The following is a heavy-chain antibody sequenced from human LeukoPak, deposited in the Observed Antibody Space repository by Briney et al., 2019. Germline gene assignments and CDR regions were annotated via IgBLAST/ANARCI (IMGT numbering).Heavy chain of an antibody. CDR2: IIPIFGTA. V-gene: IGHV1-69*01. CDR3: ARVLRLYYYDSSGYSFDY. CDR1: AGTFSSYA. Sequence: ASVKVSCTASAGTFSSYAISWVRQAPGQGLDWMGGIIPIFGTANYAQRFQGRVTITADESTSTAYMELSSLRSEDTAVYYCARVLRLYYYDSSGYSFDYWGQGTLVTVSS. J-gene: IGHJ4*02. D-gene: IGHD3-22*01.